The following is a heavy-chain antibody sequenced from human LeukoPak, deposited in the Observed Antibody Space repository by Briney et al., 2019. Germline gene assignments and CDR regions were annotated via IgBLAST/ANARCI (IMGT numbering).Heavy chain of an antibody. CDR1: GFTFSSYS. CDR3: ARDRGVGATGDAFDI. J-gene: IGHJ3*02. Sequence: GGSLRLSCAASGFTFSSYSMNWVRQAPGKGLEWVSSISSSSSYIYYADSVKGRFTISRDNAKNSLYLQMNSLRAEDTAVYYCARDRGVGATGDAFDIWGQGTMVTVSS. CDR2: ISSSSSYI. V-gene: IGHV3-21*01. D-gene: IGHD1-26*01.